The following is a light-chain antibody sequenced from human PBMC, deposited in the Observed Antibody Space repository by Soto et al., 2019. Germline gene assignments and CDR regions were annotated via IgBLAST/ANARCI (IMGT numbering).Light chain of an antibody. CDR3: QQYGSSPGT. Sequence: EIVLTQSPATLSLSPGERATLSCRASQTVSSSLAWYQQKPGQAPRLLIYGASSRATGIPVRFSGSGSGTEFTLTISSLQSEDFAVYYCQQYGSSPGTFGQGTKVDIK. CDR2: GAS. V-gene: IGKV3-15*01. CDR1: QTVSSS. J-gene: IGKJ1*01.